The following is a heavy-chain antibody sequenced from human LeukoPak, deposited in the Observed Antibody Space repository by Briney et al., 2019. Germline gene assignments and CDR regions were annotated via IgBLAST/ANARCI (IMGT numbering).Heavy chain of an antibody. CDR2: LNNDGTDT. D-gene: IGHD1-14*01. CDR1: GFTFSSYW. J-gene: IGHJ4*02. Sequence: GGSLRLSCAASGFTFSSYWMHWVRQAPGKGLFWVARLNNDGTDTYYADSVKGRFAISRDNAKNTVYLQMSSLTAEDTAVYYCARGPSENNGDVANWGQGTLVTVSS. CDR3: ARGPSENNGDVAN. V-gene: IGHV3-74*01.